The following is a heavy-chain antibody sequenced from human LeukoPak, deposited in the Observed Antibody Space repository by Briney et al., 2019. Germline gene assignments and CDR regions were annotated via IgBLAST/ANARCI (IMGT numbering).Heavy chain of an antibody. J-gene: IGHJ4*02. V-gene: IGHV1-8*03. CDR3: ASLLTYSSGWFLY. Sequence: ASVKVSCKASGYTFTSYDINWVRQATGQGLEWMGWMNPNSGNTGYAQKFQGRVTITRNTSISTAYMELSSLRSEDTAVYYCASLLTYSSGWFLYWGQRTLVTVSS. CDR1: GYTFTSYD. D-gene: IGHD6-19*01. CDR2: MNPNSGNT.